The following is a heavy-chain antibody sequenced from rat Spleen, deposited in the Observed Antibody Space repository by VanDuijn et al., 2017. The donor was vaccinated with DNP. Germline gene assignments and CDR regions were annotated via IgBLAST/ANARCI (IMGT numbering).Heavy chain of an antibody. Sequence: EVQLQESGPGLVKPSQSLSLTCSVTGYSITNNYWAWIRKFPGNKMEWIGYINFSGRTGYNPSLKSRISITRDTSKNQFFLQLNSVTTDDTATYYCARWGDYFDYWGQGVMVTVSS. V-gene: IGHV3-1*01. CDR2: INFSGRT. J-gene: IGHJ2*01. CDR1: GYSITNNY. CDR3: ARWGDYFDY.